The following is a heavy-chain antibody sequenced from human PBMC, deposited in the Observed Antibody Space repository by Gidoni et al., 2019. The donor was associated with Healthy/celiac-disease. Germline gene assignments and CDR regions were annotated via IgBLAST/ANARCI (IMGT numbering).Heavy chain of an antibody. D-gene: IGHD3-22*01. Sequence: EVQLVESGGGLVQPGGSLRLSCSASGFTFSSYAMHWVRQAPGKGLEYVSAISSNGGSTYYADSVKGRFTISRDNSKTTLYLQMSSLRAEDTAVYYCVKEDSSGYYMNWFDPWGQGTLVTVSS. J-gene: IGHJ5*02. CDR3: VKEDSSGYYMNWFDP. CDR1: GFTFSSYA. CDR2: ISSNGGST. V-gene: IGHV3-64D*09.